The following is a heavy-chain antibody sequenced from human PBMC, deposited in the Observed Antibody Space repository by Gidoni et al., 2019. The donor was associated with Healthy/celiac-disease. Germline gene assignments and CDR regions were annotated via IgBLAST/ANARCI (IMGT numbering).Heavy chain of an antibody. V-gene: IGHV5-10-1*03. CDR3: ARLTMVRGVMGGPRPPYY. Sequence: EVQLVQSGAEVKKPGESLRLSSKGSGYSFTSYCISWVRQMPGKGLEWMGRIDPSDSYTNYSPSFQGHVTISADKSISTAYLQWSSLKASDTAMYYCARLTMVRGVMGGPRPPYYWGQGTLVTVSS. CDR2: IDPSDSYT. D-gene: IGHD3-10*01. CDR1: GYSFTSYC. J-gene: IGHJ4*02.